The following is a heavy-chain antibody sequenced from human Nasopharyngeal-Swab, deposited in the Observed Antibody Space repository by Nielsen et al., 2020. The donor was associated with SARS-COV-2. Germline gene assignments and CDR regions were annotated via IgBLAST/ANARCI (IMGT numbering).Heavy chain of an antibody. J-gene: IGHJ3*02. D-gene: IGHD1-26*01. CDR3: ARDGQGAPLAFDI. Sequence: SETLSLTCTVSGGSISSSSYYWSWIRQPPGKGLEWIGYIYYSGSTYYNPSLKSRVTISVDTSKNQFSLKLSSVTAADTAVYYCARDGQGAPLAFDIWGQGTMVTVSS. CDR1: GGSISSSSYY. CDR2: IYYSGST. V-gene: IGHV4-30-4*01.